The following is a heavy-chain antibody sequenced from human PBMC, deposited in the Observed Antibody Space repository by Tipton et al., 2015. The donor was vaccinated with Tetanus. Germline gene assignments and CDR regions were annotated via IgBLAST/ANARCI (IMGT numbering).Heavy chain of an antibody. CDR2: ITFDGGTK. CDR1: GFTFTRYA. Sequence: LSLTCAASGFTFTRYAMHWVRQAPGKGLEWVAVITFDGGTKYYADSVKGRFTLSRDNSQNTLYLQMNSLKVEDTAVYYCAREDGGPTLDYFDSWGQGTLVTVSA. D-gene: IGHD3-16*01. V-gene: IGHV3-30-3*01. CDR3: AREDGGPTLDYFDS. J-gene: IGHJ4*02.